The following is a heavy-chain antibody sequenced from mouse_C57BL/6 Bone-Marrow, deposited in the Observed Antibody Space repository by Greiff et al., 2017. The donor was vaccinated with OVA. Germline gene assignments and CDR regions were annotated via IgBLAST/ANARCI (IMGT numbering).Heavy chain of an antibody. CDR3: ARQGGSYYAMDY. Sequence: EVQRVESGGGLVQPGGSLKLSCAASGFTFSDYYMYWVRQTPEKRLEWVAYISNGGGSTYYPDTVKGRFTISRDNAKNTLYLQMSRLKSEDTAMYYCARQGGSYYAMDYWGQGTSVTVSS. J-gene: IGHJ4*01. V-gene: IGHV5-12*01. CDR1: GFTFSDYY. CDR2: ISNGGGST.